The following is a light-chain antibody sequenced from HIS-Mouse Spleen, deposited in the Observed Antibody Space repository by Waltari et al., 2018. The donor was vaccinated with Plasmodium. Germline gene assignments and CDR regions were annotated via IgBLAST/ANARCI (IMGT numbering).Light chain of an antibody. CDR2: AAS. V-gene: IGKV1-9*01. CDR1: QGISSY. J-gene: IGKJ2*01. Sequence: DIQLTQSPSFLSASVGDRVTITCRASQGISSYLAWYQQKPGKAPKLLIYAASTLQSVVPSRFSGSGSGTEVTLTISSLQPEDFATYYCQQLNSYPYTFGQGTKLEIK. CDR3: QQLNSYPYT.